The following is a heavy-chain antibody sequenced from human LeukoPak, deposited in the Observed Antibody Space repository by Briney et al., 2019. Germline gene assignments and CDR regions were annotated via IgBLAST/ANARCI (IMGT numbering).Heavy chain of an antibody. CDR3: APPPIAATGN. CDR1: GFTFSSYW. Sequence: GGSLRLSCAASGFTFSSYWMSWVRQAPGKGLEWVANIKQDGSEKYYVDSVKGRFTISRDNSRNTLYLHMASLKIEDTAVYYCAPPPIAATGNWGQGTLVTVSS. V-gene: IGHV3-7*01. D-gene: IGHD6-13*01. J-gene: IGHJ4*02. CDR2: IKQDGSEK.